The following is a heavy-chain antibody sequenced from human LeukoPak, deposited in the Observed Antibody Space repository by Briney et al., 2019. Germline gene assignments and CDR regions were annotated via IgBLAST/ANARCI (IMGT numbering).Heavy chain of an antibody. CDR1: GFTFSSYG. CDR2: IRYDGSNK. V-gene: IGHV3-30*02. J-gene: IGHJ4*02. CDR3: ARLDRETYCSSTSCYVY. D-gene: IGHD2-2*01. Sequence: GGSLRLSCAASGFTFSSYGMHWVRQAPGKGLDWVAFIRYDGSNKYYADSVKGRFTISRDNSKNTLYLQMNSLRAEDTAVYYCARLDRETYCSSTSCYVYWGQGTLVTVSS.